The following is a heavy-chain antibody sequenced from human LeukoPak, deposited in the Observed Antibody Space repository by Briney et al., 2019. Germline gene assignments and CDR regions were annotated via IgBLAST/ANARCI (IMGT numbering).Heavy chain of an antibody. CDR3: ARGGYHHGFDI. V-gene: IGHV3-74*01. D-gene: IGHD2-15*01. CDR1: GFTFNSYW. CDR2: INSDGSDT. J-gene: IGHJ3*02. Sequence: GGSLRLSRAASGFTFNSYWFHWVRQAPGKGLVWVSRINSDGSDTIYADSVKGRLTISRDNAKSTVYLQMNSLKAEDTAVYYCARGGYHHGFDIWGQGTMVTVSS.